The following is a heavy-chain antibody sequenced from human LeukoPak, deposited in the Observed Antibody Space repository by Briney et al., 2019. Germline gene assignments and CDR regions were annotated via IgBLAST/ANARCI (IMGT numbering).Heavy chain of an antibody. D-gene: IGHD6-13*01. CDR1: GGSIRNYY. V-gene: IGHV3-21*01. CDR2: ISSSSSYI. CDR3: ASWSAAADAFDI. Sequence: PSETLSLTCTVSGGSIRNYYWTWIRQPPGKGLEWVSSISSSSSYIYYADSVKGRFTISRDNAKNSLYLQMNSLRAEDTAVYYCASWSAAADAFDIWGQGTMVTVSS. J-gene: IGHJ3*02.